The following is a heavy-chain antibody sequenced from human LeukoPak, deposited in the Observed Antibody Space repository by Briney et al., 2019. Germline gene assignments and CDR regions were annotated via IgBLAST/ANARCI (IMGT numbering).Heavy chain of an antibody. Sequence: RASVTVSCTASGYTFTSYDINWVRQAPGQGLEWMGWMNPNSGNTGYAQKFQGRVTMTRNTSISTAYMELSSLRSEDTAVYYCARGQNIVVVPAAIYAHDAFDIWGQGTMVTVSS. J-gene: IGHJ3*02. CDR3: ARGQNIVVVPAAIYAHDAFDI. CDR1: GYTFTSYD. CDR2: MNPNSGNT. D-gene: IGHD2-2*02. V-gene: IGHV1-8*01.